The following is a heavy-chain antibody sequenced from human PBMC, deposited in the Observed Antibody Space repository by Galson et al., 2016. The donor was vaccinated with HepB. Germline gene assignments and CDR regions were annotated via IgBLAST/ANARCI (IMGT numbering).Heavy chain of an antibody. J-gene: IGHJ4*02. Sequence: SVKVSCKASGYTFTSYFMHWVRQAPGQRLEWMGWISAGNGDTTYSQNFQGRVTITRDTSASTAYMERSSLRSEDTAVYYCTRGGGSGSYPFGYWGQGTLVTVSS. V-gene: IGHV1-3*01. CDR1: GYTFTSYF. CDR3: TRGGGSGSYPFGY. D-gene: IGHD3-10*01. CDR2: ISAGNGDT.